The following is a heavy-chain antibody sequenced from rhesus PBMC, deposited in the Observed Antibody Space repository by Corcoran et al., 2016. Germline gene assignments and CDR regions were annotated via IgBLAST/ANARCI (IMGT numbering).Heavy chain of an antibody. J-gene: IGHJ4*01. CDR1: GGSVSSSNW. CDR2: ISGSSGST. V-gene: IGHV4-65*01. CDR3: ARDRRGYFLDY. D-gene: IGHD2-15*01. Sequence: QVQLQESGPGLVKPSETLSLTCAVSGGSVSSSNWWSWIRQPPGKGLECIGYISGSSGSTYYNPSLKSRVTISTDTSKNQFSLKLSSVTAADTAVYYCARDRRGYFLDYWGQGVLVTVSS.